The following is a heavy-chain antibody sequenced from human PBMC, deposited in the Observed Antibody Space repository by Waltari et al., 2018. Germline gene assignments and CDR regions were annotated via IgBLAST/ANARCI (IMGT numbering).Heavy chain of an antibody. CDR3: ARHAFGNSGWHFFDY. CDR1: GSIFPNHW. Sequence: EVQLVQSGAEIKKPGASLRISCQGSGSIFPNHWITWVRQMPGKGLEWMGRFDPSGTYTNYSPSFQGHVTVSADKSISTAYLQWSSLKASDTAIYYCARHAFGNSGWHFFDYWGQGTRVTVSS. D-gene: IGHD6-19*01. J-gene: IGHJ4*02. CDR2: FDPSGTYT. V-gene: IGHV5-10-1*03.